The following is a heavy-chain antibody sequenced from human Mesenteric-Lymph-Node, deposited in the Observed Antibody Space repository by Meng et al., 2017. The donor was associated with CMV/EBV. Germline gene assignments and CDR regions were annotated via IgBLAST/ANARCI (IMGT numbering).Heavy chain of an antibody. CDR3: ARDSGLDQYYGMDV. D-gene: IGHD3/OR15-3a*01. V-gene: IGHV4-34*01. Sequence: SETLSLTCALYGGSFSDYFWNWIRQPPGKGLEWVGEINHSGTTTYNPSLKSRVTMSLDTSTNHFSLQLSCVTAADTAVYYCARDSGLDQYYGMDVWGQGTTVTVSS. CDR2: INHSGTT. CDR1: GGSFSDYF. J-gene: IGHJ6*02.